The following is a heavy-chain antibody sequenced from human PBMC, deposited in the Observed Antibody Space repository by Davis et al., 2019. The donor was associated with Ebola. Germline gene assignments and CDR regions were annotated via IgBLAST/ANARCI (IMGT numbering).Heavy chain of an antibody. CDR3: ARVNRPYDSSGYYHY. D-gene: IGHD3-22*01. CDR2: INPNSGDT. J-gene: IGHJ4*02. CDR1: GYTFTGYY. Sequence: ASVKVSCKASGYTFTGYYMHWVRQAPGQGFEWMGWINPNSGDTFYAQKFEGRVTMTRDTSISTVYMELSSLRSEDTAVYYCARVNRPYDSSGYYHYWGQGTLVTVSS. V-gene: IGHV1-2*02.